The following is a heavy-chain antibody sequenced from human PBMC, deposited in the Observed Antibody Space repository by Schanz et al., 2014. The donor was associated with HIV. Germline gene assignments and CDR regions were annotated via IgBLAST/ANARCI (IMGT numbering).Heavy chain of an antibody. CDR1: GYTFTSYG. CDR3: ARGLKDYYYALDV. Sequence: QVQLVQSGAEVKKPGASVKVSCKASGYTFTSYGISWVRQAPGQGLEWMGWINPNSGGRIYAQQFQGRVVMTRDTSISTAYMELSGLTSDDTAVYYCARGLKDYYYALDVWGQGTTVIVSS. D-gene: IGHD3-16*01. J-gene: IGHJ6*02. V-gene: IGHV1-2*02. CDR2: INPNSGGR.